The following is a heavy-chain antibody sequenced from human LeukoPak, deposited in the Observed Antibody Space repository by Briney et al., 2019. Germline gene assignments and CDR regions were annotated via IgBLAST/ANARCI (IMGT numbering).Heavy chain of an antibody. CDR2: IRYDGSNK. V-gene: IGHV3-30*02. Sequence: QPGGSLRLSCAASGFTFSSYGMHWVRQAPGKGLEWVAFIRYDGSNKYYADSVKGRFTISRDNSKNTLYLQMNSLRAEDTAVYYCAKGALPVVAAKIYYFDYWGQGTLVTVSS. J-gene: IGHJ4*02. D-gene: IGHD2-15*01. CDR3: AKGALPVVAAKIYYFDY. CDR1: GFTFSSYG.